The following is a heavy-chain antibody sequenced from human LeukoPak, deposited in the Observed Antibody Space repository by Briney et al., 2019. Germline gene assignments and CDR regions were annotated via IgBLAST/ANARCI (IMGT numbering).Heavy chain of an antibody. CDR2: ISSSGSTT. D-gene: IGHD3-22*01. Sequence: GGSLRLSCAASGFTFTSYEMNWVRQAPGKGLEWVSYISSSGSTTYYADSVKGRISISRDNAKNSLYLQMNSLRAEDTAVYYCARGGYGSDSSGYSPTIFEYWGQGTLVTVSS. CDR1: GFTFTSYE. CDR3: ARGGYGSDSSGYSPTIFEY. V-gene: IGHV3-48*03. J-gene: IGHJ4*02.